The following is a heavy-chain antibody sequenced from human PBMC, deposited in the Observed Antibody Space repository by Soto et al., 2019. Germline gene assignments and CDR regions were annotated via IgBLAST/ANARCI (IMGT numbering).Heavy chain of an antibody. CDR1: GFTFSDYC. CDR2: ISYDGSDK. Sequence: QLQLVESGGGVVQPGRSLRLSCAASGFTFSDYCMHWVRQAPGTGLEWVAVISYDGSDKYYADSVKGRFTISRDNSKNRLYLQMNSLRAEDTAVYYCATMERLFDYWGQGTLVTVSS. D-gene: IGHD3-3*01. J-gene: IGHJ4*02. V-gene: IGHV3-30*03. CDR3: ATMERLFDY.